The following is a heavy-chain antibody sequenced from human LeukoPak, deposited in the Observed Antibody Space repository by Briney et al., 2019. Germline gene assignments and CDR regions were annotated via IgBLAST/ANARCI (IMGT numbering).Heavy chain of an antibody. CDR2: ISGKGVTT. J-gene: IGHJ6*02. Sequence: GGSLRLSCAASGFVFSTYAMSRVRLAPGKGLEWVSGISGKGVTTNSADSVKGRFTISRDNSKKTLYLQMDSLRAEDTAVYYCSRGHGYGGVEGYYYYHGMDVWGQGTTVTVSS. CDR1: GFVFSTYA. D-gene: IGHD4-23*01. V-gene: IGHV3-23*01. CDR3: SRGHGYGGVEGYYYYHGMDV.